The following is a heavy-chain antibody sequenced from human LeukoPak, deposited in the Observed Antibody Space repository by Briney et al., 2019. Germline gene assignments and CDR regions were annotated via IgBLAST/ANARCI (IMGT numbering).Heavy chain of an antibody. D-gene: IGHD6-6*01. CDR2: INHSGST. Sequence: SETLSLTCAVYGGSFSGYYWSWIRQPPGKGLEWIGEINHSGSTNYNPPLKSRVTISVDTSKNQFSLKLSSVTAADTAVYYCARAPRVIRYSSSYWFNPWGQGTLVTVSS. CDR3: ARAPRVIRYSSSYWFNP. CDR1: GGSFSGYY. J-gene: IGHJ5*02. V-gene: IGHV4-34*01.